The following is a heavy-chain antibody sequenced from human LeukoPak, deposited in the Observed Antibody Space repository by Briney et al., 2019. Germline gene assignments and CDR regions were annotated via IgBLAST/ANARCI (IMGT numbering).Heavy chain of an antibody. CDR2: RKSKSDGGTT. CDR3: TTDSHAMIDFDH. J-gene: IGHJ4*02. Sequence: PGGSLRLSCAASGFSFSNAWMSWVRQAPWQGLDLVGRRKSKSDGGTTDYAALAEGSLIIIRDDSKDTLFSQLNSLQIEDDTIVCCTTDSHAMIDFDHWPQGALVSVSS. D-gene: IGHD3-22*01. CDR1: GFSFSNAW. V-gene: IGHV3-15*01.